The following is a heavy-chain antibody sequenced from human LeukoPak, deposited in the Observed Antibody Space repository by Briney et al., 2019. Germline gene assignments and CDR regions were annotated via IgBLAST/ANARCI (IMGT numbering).Heavy chain of an antibody. Sequence: GGSLRLSCAASGFTFSSYGMHWVRQAPGKGLEWVAVIWYDGSNKYYADSVKGRFTISRDNSKNTLYLQMNSLRAEDTAVYYCAKDPYDSSGYYFPYFWGQGTLVTVSS. CDR3: AKDPYDSSGYYFPYF. CDR2: IWYDGSNK. D-gene: IGHD3-22*01. V-gene: IGHV3-33*06. CDR1: GFTFSSYG. J-gene: IGHJ4*02.